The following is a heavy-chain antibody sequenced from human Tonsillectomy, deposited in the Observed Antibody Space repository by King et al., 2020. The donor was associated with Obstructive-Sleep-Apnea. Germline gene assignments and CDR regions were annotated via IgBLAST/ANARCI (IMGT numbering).Heavy chain of an antibody. Sequence: QLQESGPGLVKPSETLSLTCTVSGDSISTSYYCTWIRQPPGKGLEWIGTSYYSGSTYYNPSLKSRVTISVDTSKNQFPLNPSSVTAADTAVYYCARGPSLGEENDYWGQGTLVTVSS. CDR2: SYYSGST. J-gene: IGHJ4*02. V-gene: IGHV4-39*06. CDR1: GDSISTSYY. CDR3: ARGPSLGEENDY. D-gene: IGHD2-21*01.